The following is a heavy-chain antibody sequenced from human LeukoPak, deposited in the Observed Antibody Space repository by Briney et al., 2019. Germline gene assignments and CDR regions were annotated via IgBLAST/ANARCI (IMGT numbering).Heavy chain of an antibody. D-gene: IGHD7-27*01. Sequence: GGSLRLSCAASGFTVSSNYMSWVRQAPGKGLEWVSVIYSGGDTYYAVSVKGRFTISRDNSKNTLYLQLNSLRPEDTAVYYCATRWAFNWAFDYWGQGTLVTVSS. V-gene: IGHV3-53*01. CDR1: GFTVSSNY. J-gene: IGHJ4*02. CDR2: IYSGGDT. CDR3: ATRWAFNWAFDY.